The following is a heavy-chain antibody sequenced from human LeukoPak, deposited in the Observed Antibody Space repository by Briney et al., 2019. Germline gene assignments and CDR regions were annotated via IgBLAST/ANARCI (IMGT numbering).Heavy chain of an antibody. CDR2: IIPILGIA. Sequence: SVKVSCKASGGTFSSYAISWVRQAPGQGLEWMGRIIPILGIANYAQKFQGRVTITADKSTSTAYMELSSLRSEDTAVYYCARVPRITMIVGPFDYWGQGTLVTVSS. J-gene: IGHJ4*02. D-gene: IGHD3-22*01. CDR3: ARVPRITMIVGPFDY. CDR1: GGTFSSYA. V-gene: IGHV1-69*04.